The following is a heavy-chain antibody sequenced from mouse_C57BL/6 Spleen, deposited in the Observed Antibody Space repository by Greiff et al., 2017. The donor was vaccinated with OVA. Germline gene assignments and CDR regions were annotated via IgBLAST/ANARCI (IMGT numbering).Heavy chain of an antibody. Sequence: QVQLQQSGAELARPGASVKLSCKASGYTFTSYGISWVKQRTGQGLEWVGEIYPRSGNTYYNEKFKGKATLTADKSSSTAYMELRSLTSEDSAVYFCASQDYGSSFDYWGQGTTLTVSS. CDR3: ASQDYGSSFDY. V-gene: IGHV1-81*01. CDR2: IYPRSGNT. CDR1: GYTFTSYG. J-gene: IGHJ2*01. D-gene: IGHD1-1*01.